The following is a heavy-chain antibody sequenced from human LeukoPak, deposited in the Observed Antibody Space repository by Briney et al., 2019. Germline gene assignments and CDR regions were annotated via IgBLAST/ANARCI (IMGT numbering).Heavy chain of an antibody. V-gene: IGHV4-34*01. J-gene: IGHJ6*03. Sequence: SETLSLTCAVYGGSFSGYYRSWIRQPPGKGLEWIGEINHSGSTNYNPSLKSRVTISVDTSKNQFSLKLSSVTAADTAVYYCARRTAAAAGTPYYYYYYMDVWGKGTTVTVSS. D-gene: IGHD6-13*01. CDR2: INHSGST. CDR3: ARRTAAAAGTPYYYYYYMDV. CDR1: GGSFSGYY.